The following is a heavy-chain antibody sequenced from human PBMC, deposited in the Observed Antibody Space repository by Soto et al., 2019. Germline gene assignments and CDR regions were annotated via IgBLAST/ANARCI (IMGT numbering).Heavy chain of an antibody. J-gene: IGHJ4*02. D-gene: IGHD3-9*01. Sequence: EVQLLESGGGLVQPGGSLRLSCAASGFTFSSYAMSWVRQAPGKGLEWVSAISGSGGSTYYADSVKGRFTISRDNSKNTLYLQMNSLRAEDTAVYYCAKVGFAYDILTGYYLNYFDYWGQGTLVTVSS. V-gene: IGHV3-23*01. CDR3: AKVGFAYDILTGYYLNYFDY. CDR1: GFTFSSYA. CDR2: ISGSGGST.